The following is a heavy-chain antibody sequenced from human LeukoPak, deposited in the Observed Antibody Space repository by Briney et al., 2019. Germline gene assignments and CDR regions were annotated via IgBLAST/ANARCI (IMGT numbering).Heavy chain of an antibody. D-gene: IGHD1-26*01. CDR1: GFTFTSSA. CDR3: ATPFGGWEHLHHYHFDY. V-gene: IGHV1-58*01. Sequence: SVKVSCKASGFTFTSSAVQWVRQARGQRLEWIGWIVVGSGNTNYAQKFQERVTITRDMSTSTAYMELSSLRSEDTAVYYCATPFGGWEHLHHYHFDYWGQGTLVTVSS. CDR2: IVVGSGNT. J-gene: IGHJ4*02.